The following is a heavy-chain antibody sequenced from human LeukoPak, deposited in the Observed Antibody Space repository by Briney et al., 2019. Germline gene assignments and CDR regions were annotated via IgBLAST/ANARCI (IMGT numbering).Heavy chain of an antibody. CDR3: AKWGDYDVLTGYYVSDF. V-gene: IGHV3-23*01. CDR1: GFIFSNYA. Sequence: GASLRLSCAASGFIFSNYAMYWIRQAPGKGLEWVSAISGRSNNTYYADSVKGRFTISRDSSKNTLYLQMKSLRADDTAVYYCAKWGDYDVLTGYYVSDFWGQGTLVTVSS. CDR2: ISGRSNNT. J-gene: IGHJ4*02. D-gene: IGHD3-9*01.